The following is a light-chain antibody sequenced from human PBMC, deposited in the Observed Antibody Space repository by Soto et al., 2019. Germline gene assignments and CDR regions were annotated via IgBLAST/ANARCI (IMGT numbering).Light chain of an antibody. Sequence: ALTQPPSASGSPGQSLTISCAGTGSDVGAYKYVSWYQQHPGKAPKLIIYEVDKRPSGVPDRFSGSKSGNTASLTVSGLQAEDEADYYCSSYGGSNIPLYVFGTGTKVTV. CDR3: SSYGGSNIPLYV. CDR2: EVD. V-gene: IGLV2-8*01. J-gene: IGLJ1*01. CDR1: GSDVGAYKY.